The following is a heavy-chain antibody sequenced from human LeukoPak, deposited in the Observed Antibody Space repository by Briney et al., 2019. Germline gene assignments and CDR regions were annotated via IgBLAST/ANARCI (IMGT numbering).Heavy chain of an antibody. Sequence: GGSLRLSCAASGFTFSTCGMHWVRQAPDKGLEWVAFISYDGGYKYYPDSVKGRFTISRDNSKNTLFLQMNSLRTEDTAVYYCAKDLGYGGYFDYWGQGTLVTVSS. CDR1: GFTFSTCG. D-gene: IGHD4-23*01. CDR3: AKDLGYGGYFDY. V-gene: IGHV3-30*02. CDR2: ISYDGGYK. J-gene: IGHJ4*02.